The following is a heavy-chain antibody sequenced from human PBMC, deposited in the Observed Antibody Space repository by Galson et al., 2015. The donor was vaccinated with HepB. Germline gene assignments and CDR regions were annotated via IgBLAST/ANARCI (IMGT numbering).Heavy chain of an antibody. CDR1: GGTFSSYA. D-gene: IGHD3-10*01. CDR2: IIPIFGTA. CDR3: ARAAFMVRGVLNWFDP. V-gene: IGHV1-69*13. Sequence: SVKVSCKASGGTFSSYAIRWVRQAPGQGLEWMGGIIPIFGTANYAQKFQGRVTITADESTSTAYMELSSLRSEDTAVYYCARAAFMVRGVLNWFDPWGQGTLVTVSS. J-gene: IGHJ5*02.